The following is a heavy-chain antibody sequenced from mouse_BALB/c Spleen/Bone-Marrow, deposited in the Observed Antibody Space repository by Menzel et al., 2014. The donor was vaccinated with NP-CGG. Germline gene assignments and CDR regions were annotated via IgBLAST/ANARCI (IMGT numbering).Heavy chain of an antibody. CDR3: TRGRTWDFDY. Sequence: VQLQQSGAELVKPGASVKLSCKASGYTFTSYYMYWVKQRPGQGLEWIGEINPSNGGTNFNEKFKSRATLTVDKSSSTAFMQPSSPTSEGSAVYYCTRGRTWDFDYWGQGTTLTVSS. V-gene: IGHV1S81*02. J-gene: IGHJ2*01. D-gene: IGHD4-1*01. CDR2: INPSNGGT. CDR1: GYTFTSYY.